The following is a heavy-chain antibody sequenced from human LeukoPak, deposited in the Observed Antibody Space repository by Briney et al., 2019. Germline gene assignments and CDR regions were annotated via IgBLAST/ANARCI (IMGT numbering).Heavy chain of an antibody. CDR3: ARGIGYCTNGVCYSYGMDV. CDR2: IWYDGSNK. CDR1: GFTFSSYG. Sequence: GGSLRLSCAASGFTFSSYGMHWVRQAPGKGLEWVAVIWYDGSNKYYADSVKGRFTISRDNSKNTLYLQMNSLRAEDTAVYCCARGIGYCTNGVCYSYGMDVWGQGTTVTVSS. D-gene: IGHD2-8*01. V-gene: IGHV3-33*01. J-gene: IGHJ6*02.